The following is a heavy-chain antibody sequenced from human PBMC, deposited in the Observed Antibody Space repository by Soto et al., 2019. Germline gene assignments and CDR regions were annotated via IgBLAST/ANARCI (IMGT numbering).Heavy chain of an antibody. D-gene: IGHD2-2*02. Sequence: PSETLSLTCTVSGGSISSGGYYWSWIRQHPGKGLEWIGYIYYSGSTYYNPSLKSRVTISVDTSKNQSSLKLSSVTAADTAVYYCPEGAIPTFTNYYYGMDVWGQGTTATVSS. CDR3: PEGAIPTFTNYYYGMDV. CDR1: GGSISSGGYY. J-gene: IGHJ6*02. CDR2: IYYSGST. V-gene: IGHV4-31*03.